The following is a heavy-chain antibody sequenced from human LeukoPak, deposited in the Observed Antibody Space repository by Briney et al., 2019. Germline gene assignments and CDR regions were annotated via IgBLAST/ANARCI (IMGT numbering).Heavy chain of an antibody. D-gene: IGHD1-26*01. Sequence: PSETLSLTCAVSGGSISSSNWWSWVRQPPGKGLEWIGEIYHSGSTNYNPSLKSRVTISVDKSKNQFSLKLSSVTAADTAVYYCARDAPRMKGATISAYFHHWGQGTLVTVSS. V-gene: IGHV4-4*02. CDR1: GGSISSSNW. J-gene: IGHJ1*01. CDR2: IYHSGST. CDR3: ARDAPRMKGATISAYFHH.